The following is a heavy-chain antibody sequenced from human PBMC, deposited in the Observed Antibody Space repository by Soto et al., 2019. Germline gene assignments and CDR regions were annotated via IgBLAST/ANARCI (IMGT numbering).Heavy chain of an antibody. CDR2: IYYSGST. CDR3: ARQEEYYGSGSYFDY. CDR1: GGSISSSNYY. Sequence: PSETLSLTCTVSGGSISSSNYYWGWIRQPPGKGLEWIGSIYYSGSTYYNASLKSRVTISVDTSKNQFSLKLSSVTAADTAVYYCARQEEYYGSGSYFDYWGQGTLVTVSS. J-gene: IGHJ4*02. V-gene: IGHV4-39*01. D-gene: IGHD3-10*01.